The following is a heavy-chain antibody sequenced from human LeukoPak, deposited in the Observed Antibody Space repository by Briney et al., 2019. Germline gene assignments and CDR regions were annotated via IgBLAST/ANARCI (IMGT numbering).Heavy chain of an antibody. V-gene: IGHV3-30*04. D-gene: IGHD6-19*01. CDR3: ARWSLSSGWYFFDY. CDR2: ISYDGSNK. Sequence: PGGSLRLSCAASGFTFSSYAMHWVRQAPGKGREWVAVISYDGSNKYYADSVKGRFTISRDNSKNTLYLQMNSLRAEDAAVYYCARWSLSSGWYFFDYWGQGTLVTVSS. J-gene: IGHJ4*02. CDR1: GFTFSSYA.